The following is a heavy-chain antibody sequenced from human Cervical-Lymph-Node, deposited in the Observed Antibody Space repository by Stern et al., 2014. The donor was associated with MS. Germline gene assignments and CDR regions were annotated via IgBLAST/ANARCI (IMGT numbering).Heavy chain of an antibody. Sequence: VQLVESGAEVKKPGSSVKVSCKASGGTFSTYPIIWERQAPGKGLEWMGGIIPVFGTANYAQKFQGRVTITAADSSSTAYMELSSLRSEDTAVYYCASPVTLTVGAMDVWGQGTTITVSS. D-gene: IGHD4-17*01. CDR3: ASPVTLTVGAMDV. J-gene: IGHJ6*02. V-gene: IGHV1-69*01. CDR2: IIPVFGTA. CDR1: GGTFSTYP.